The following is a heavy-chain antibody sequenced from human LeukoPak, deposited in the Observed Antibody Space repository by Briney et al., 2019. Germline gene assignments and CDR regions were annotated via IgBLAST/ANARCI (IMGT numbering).Heavy chain of an antibody. V-gene: IGHV1-8*01. D-gene: IGHD2/OR15-2a*01. CDR2: MNPNSGNT. CDR1: GYTFTRYD. CDR3: ARGVGITFYYYMDV. J-gene: IGHJ6*03. Sequence: ASVKVSCKASGYTFTRYDINWVRQATGQGLEWMGWMNPNSGNTGYAQKFQGRVTMTRNTSISTAYMELSSLRSEDTAVYSCARGVGITFYYYMDVWGKGTTVTVSS.